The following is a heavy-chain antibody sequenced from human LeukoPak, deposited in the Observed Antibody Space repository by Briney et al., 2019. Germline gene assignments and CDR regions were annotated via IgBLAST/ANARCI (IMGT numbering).Heavy chain of an antibody. J-gene: IGHJ5*02. CDR2: IFYSGST. CDR1: GGSISSYY. D-gene: IGHD2-15*01. V-gene: IGHV4-59*01. CDR3: AKAEVWCSGGSCYSGWFDP. Sequence: SETLSLTCTVSGGSISSYYWSWIRQPPGKGLEWIGYIFYSGSTNYNPSLKSRVTLSVDTSKNQFSLKLSSVTAADTAVYYCAKAEVWCSGGSCYSGWFDPWGQGTLVTVSS.